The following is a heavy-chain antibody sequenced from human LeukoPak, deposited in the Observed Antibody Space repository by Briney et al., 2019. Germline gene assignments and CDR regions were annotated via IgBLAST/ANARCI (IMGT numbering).Heavy chain of an antibody. CDR1: GFTFSSYA. V-gene: IGHV3-23*01. J-gene: IGHJ4*02. D-gene: IGHD6-6*01. CDR3: AKDGSSSPYYFDY. CDR2: ISAGGGAT. Sequence: PGGSLRLSCAASGFTFSSYAMSWVRQAPGKGPEWVSAISAGGGATYYADSVKGRFTISRDNSKNTLYLQMNSLRAEDTAIYYCAKDGSSSPYYFDYWGRGTLVTVSS.